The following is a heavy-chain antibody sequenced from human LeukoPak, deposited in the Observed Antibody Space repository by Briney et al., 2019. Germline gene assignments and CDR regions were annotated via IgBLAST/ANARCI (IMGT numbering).Heavy chain of an antibody. J-gene: IGHJ3*01. D-gene: IGHD1-26*01. CDR3: AKDMMAIVGATTSAFDV. Sequence: PGGSLRLSCAASGFTFSNYNMNWVRQAPGKGLEWVSSISSSSSYIYYADSVKGRFTISRDNAKNSLYLQMDSLRADDTALYYCAKDMMAIVGATTSAFDVWGQGTMVTVSA. CDR1: GFTFSNYN. V-gene: IGHV3-21*04. CDR2: ISSSSSYI.